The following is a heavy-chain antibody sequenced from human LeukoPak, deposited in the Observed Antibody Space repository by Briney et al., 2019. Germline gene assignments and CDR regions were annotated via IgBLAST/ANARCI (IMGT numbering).Heavy chain of an antibody. CDR2: INTNTGNP. CDR1: GYTLTRYA. J-gene: IGHJ3*02. V-gene: IGHV7-4-1*01. CDR3: TRDTFTDGSSTFDI. D-gene: IGHD3-16*01. Sequence: ASVKVSCKASGYTLTRYAINWLRQAPGHGLECMGWINTNTGNPTYAQGFTGRFVFSLDTSVSTAYLQIFSLNVEDTAVYYCTRDTFTDGSSTFDIWGQGTMVIVSS.